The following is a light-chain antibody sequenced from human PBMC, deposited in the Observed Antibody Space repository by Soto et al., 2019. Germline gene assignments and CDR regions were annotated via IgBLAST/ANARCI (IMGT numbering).Light chain of an antibody. J-gene: IGKJ5*01. CDR2: GAS. CDR3: QQYGNSPIT. V-gene: IGKV3-20*01. CDR1: QSFSTTY. Sequence: EIVLTQSPGTLSLSPGERATLSCRASQSFSTTYLAWYQQKAGQAPRLLISGASSRATGVPDRFSGSGSGTDFTLTITRLEPEDFALYYCQQYGNSPITFGQGTRLEIK.